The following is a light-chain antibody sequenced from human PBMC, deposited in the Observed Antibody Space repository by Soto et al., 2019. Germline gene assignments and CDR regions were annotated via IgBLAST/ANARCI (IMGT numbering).Light chain of an antibody. CDR1: QSVSSSY. CDR3: QQYGSSPRI. J-gene: IGKJ5*01. V-gene: IGKV3-20*01. CDR2: GAS. Sequence: EIVWTQSPGTLSLSPGERATLSCRARQSVSSSYLAWYQQKPGQAPRLLIYGASSRATGIPDRFSGSGSGTDVTRPISRLEPEDFAVYYCQQYGSSPRIFGQRTRLEI.